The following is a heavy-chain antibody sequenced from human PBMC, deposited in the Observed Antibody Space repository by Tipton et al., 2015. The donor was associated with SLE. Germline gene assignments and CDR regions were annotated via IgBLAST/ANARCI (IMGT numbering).Heavy chain of an antibody. CDR2: ISGSGGST. CDR3: AKDGGIDYYYYGMDV. J-gene: IGHJ6*02. CDR1: GFTFSSYA. Sequence: SLRLSCAASGFTFSSYAMSWVRQAPGKGLEWVSAISGSGGSTYYADSVKGRFTISRDNSKNTLYLQMNSLRAEDTAVYYCAKDGGIDYYYYGMDVWGQGTTVTVSS. D-gene: IGHD3-3*01. V-gene: IGHV3-23*01.